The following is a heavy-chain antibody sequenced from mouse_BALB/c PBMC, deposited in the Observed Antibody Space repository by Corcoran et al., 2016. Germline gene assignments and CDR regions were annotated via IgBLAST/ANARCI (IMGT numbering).Heavy chain of an antibody. Sequence: EEHLLQAWAELVKQGSSVKLFCTSSGCNFKDTYMHWVKQRPEHCLEWIGRIDPANGNTKYDPKFQGKATITADTSSNTAYLQLSSLTSEDTAVYYCARWDWYFDVWGAGTTVTVSS. J-gene: IGHJ1*01. CDR2: IDPANGNT. CDR3: ARWDWYFDV. CDR1: GCNFKDTY. V-gene: IGHV14-3*02.